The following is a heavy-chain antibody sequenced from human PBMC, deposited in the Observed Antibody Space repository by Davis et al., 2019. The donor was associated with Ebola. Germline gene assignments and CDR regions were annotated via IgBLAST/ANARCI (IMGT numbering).Heavy chain of an antibody. CDR1: GGSISSYY. CDR3: ATLVRGTYYFDY. CDR2: IYYSGST. J-gene: IGHJ4*02. V-gene: IGHV4-59*08. Sequence: PSETLSLTCTVSGGSISSYYWSWIRQFPGKGLEWIGYIYYSGSTNYNPSLKGRVTISVDTSKNQFSLRLSSVTAADTAVYYCATLVRGTYYFDYWGQGTLVTVSS. D-gene: IGHD2-15*01.